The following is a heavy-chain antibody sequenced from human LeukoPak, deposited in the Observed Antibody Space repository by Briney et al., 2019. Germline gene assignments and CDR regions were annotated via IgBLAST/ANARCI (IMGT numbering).Heavy chain of an antibody. CDR1: GFTFSSYA. CDR2: ISYDGSNK. CDR3: ARDHYDFWSGYWGLADY. V-gene: IGHV3-30*01. D-gene: IGHD3-3*01. Sequence: PGRSLRLSCAASGFTFSSYAMHWVRQAPGKGLEWVAVISYDGSNKYYADSVKGRFTISRDNSKNTLYLQMNSLRAEDTAVYYCARDHYDFWSGYWGLADYWGQGTLVTVYS. J-gene: IGHJ4*02.